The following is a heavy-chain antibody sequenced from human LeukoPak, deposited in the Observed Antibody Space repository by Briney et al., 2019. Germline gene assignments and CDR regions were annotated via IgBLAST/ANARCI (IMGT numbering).Heavy chain of an antibody. J-gene: IGHJ4*02. CDR2: IYYSGST. D-gene: IGHD3-22*01. CDR1: GGSISSSSYY. Sequence: PSETLSLTCTVSGGSISSSSYYWGWIRQPPGKGLEWIGSIYYSGSTYYNPSLKSRVTISVDTSKNQFSLKLSSVTAADTAVYYCATRYYYDSSGYSEFGYWGQGTLVTVSS. CDR3: ATRYYYDSSGYSEFGY. V-gene: IGHV4-39*01.